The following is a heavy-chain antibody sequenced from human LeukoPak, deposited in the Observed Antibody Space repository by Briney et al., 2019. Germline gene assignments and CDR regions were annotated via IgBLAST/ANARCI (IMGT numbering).Heavy chain of an antibody. J-gene: IGHJ4*02. CDR1: GFTVRSNY. D-gene: IGHD6-6*01. Sequence: GGSLRLSCAASGFTVRSNYMTWVRQAPGKGLEWVSVIYSGGSTFYADSVKGRFTISGDNSKNTLYLQMNSLRAEDTAVYYCARGAARAFDSWGQGTLVTVPS. V-gene: IGHV3-53*01. CDR3: ARGAARAFDS. CDR2: IYSGGST.